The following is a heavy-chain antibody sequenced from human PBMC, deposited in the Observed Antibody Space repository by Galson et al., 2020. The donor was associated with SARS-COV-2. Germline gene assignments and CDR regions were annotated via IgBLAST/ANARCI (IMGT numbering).Heavy chain of an antibody. D-gene: IGHD1-26*01. Sequence: GESLKISCAASGFTFSSYWMHWVRQAPGKGLVWVSRINSDGSSTSYADSVKGRFTISRDNAKNTLYLQMNSLRAEDTAVYYCAREGEIGSSGAFDIWGQGTMVTVSS. CDR3: AREGEIGSSGAFDI. V-gene: IGHV3-74*01. J-gene: IGHJ3*02. CDR1: GFTFSSYW. CDR2: INSDGSST.